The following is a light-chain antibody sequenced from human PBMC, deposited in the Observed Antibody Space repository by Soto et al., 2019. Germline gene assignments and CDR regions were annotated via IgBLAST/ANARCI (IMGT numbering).Light chain of an antibody. CDR2: GNT. Sequence: QSVLTQPPSVSGAPGQRVTISCTGSSSNIGAGYDVHWYQQLPGRAPKLLIYGNTNRPSGVPDRFSGSKSGTSASLAITGLQAGDEADYYCLSLDSSLSVVFGGGTKLTAL. V-gene: IGLV1-40*01. CDR3: LSLDSSLSVV. CDR1: SSNIGAGYD. J-gene: IGLJ2*01.